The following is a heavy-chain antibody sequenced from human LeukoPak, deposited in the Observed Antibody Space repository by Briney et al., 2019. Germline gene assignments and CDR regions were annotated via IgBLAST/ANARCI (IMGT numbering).Heavy chain of an antibody. V-gene: IGHV3-11*04. CDR1: GFTFSDYY. J-gene: IGHJ3*02. CDR2: ISSSGSTI. CDR3: ARDWHSSGWYLSRGAFDI. D-gene: IGHD6-19*01. Sequence: GGSLRLSCAASGFTFSDYYMSWIRQAPGKGLEWVSYISSSGSTIYYADSVKGRFTISRDNAKNSLYLQMNSLRAEDTAVYYCARDWHSSGWYLSRGAFDIWGQGTMVTVSS.